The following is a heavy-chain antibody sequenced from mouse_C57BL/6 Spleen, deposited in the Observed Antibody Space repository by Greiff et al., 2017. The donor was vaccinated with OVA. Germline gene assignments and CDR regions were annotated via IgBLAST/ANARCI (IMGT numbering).Heavy chain of an antibody. CDR3: ARSYPPDAMDY. CDR2: IYPRSGNT. J-gene: IGHJ4*01. Sequence: VMLVESGAELARPGASVKLSCKASGYTFTSYGISWVKQRTGQGLEWIGEIYPRSGNTYYNEKFKGKATLTADKSSSTAYMELRSLTSEDSAVYFCARSYPPDAMDYWGQGTSVTVSS. CDR1: GYTFTSYG. V-gene: IGHV1-81*01. D-gene: IGHD2-10*01.